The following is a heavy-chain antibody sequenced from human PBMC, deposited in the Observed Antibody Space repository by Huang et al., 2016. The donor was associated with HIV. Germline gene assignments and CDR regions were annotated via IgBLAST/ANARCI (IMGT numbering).Heavy chain of an antibody. CDR2: ISVDNVST. V-gene: IGHV1-18*04. Sequence: QIHLVQSGPEVKQPGASVKVSCKASGYKFHIYEITWVRQTPGQGLEWMVWISVDNVSTRFAQKFQDRLTMTTDVSTSTAYLELRSLRLDDTAVYYCARTKGEFDFWGQGALVTVSS. D-gene: IGHD3-16*01. CDR1: GYKFHIYE. J-gene: IGHJ4*02. CDR3: ARTKGEFDF.